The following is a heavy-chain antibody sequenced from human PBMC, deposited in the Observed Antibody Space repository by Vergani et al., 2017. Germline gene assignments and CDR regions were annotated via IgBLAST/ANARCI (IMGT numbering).Heavy chain of an antibody. CDR2: IIPMYGMS. J-gene: IGHJ5*02. CDR1: GDTFSSYA. D-gene: IGHD2-2*01. V-gene: IGHV1-69*01. CDR3: ATKXCSRTSCFFGWLDP. Sequence: HLVQSGAEVKKPGSSVRVSCKASGDTFSSYALSWVRQAPGQGLEWMGGIIPMYGMSNYAQRFQGRVTITADESTTTVYMEINTLRSDDTAVYYCATKXCSRTSCFFGWLDPWGQGTPVTVSS.